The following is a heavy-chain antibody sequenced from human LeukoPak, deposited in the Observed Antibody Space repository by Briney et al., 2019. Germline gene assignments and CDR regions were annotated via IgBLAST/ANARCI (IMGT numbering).Heavy chain of an antibody. CDR2: IWYDGSNK. J-gene: IGHJ6*02. CDR1: GFTFSSYG. CDR3: AKAVIGGYDTSYYYAMDV. V-gene: IGHV3-33*06. D-gene: IGHD5-12*01. Sequence: GGSLRLSCAASGFTFSSYGMHWVRQAPGKGLEWVAVIWYDGSNKYYADSVRGRFTISRDNSKNTLYLQMNSLRAEDTAVYYCAKAVIGGYDTSYYYAMDVWGQGTTVTVSS.